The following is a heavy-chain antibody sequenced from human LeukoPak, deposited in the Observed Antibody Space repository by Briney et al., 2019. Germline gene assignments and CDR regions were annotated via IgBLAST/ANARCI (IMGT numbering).Heavy chain of an antibody. V-gene: IGHV4-59*08. CDR2: IYYSGST. J-gene: IGHJ4*02. Sequence: PSETLSLTCTVSGGSTSSYYWIWIRQPPGKGLEWIGYIYYSGSTDYNPSLKSRVTISVDTSKNQFSLKLTSVTAADTAVYYCARHTGSGYYDYWGQGTLATVSS. D-gene: IGHD3-22*01. CDR3: ARHTGSGYYDY. CDR1: GGSTSSYY.